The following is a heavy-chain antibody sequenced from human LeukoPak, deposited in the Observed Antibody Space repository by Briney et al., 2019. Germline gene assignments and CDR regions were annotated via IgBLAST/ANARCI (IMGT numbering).Heavy chain of an antibody. CDR3: ARLRSSRWWLQFPFDY. V-gene: IGHV5-51*01. CDR2: IYPGDSDT. CDR1: GYSFTSYW. J-gene: IGHJ4*02. D-gene: IGHD5-24*01. Sequence: GESLKISCKGSGYSFTSYWIGWVRQMPGKGLEWMGIIYPGDSDTRYSPSVQGQVTISADKSISTAYLQWSSLKASDTAMYYCARLRSSRWWLQFPFDYWGQGTLVTVSS.